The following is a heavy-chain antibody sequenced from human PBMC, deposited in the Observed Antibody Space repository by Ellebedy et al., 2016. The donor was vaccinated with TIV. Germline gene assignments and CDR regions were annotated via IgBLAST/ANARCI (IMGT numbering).Heavy chain of an antibody. D-gene: IGHD6-19*01. CDR2: IIPIFGTA. J-gene: IGHJ4*02. CDR1: GRTFSSYA. V-gene: IGHV1-69*13. CDR3: ASFYSSGWYALAFDY. Sequence: SVKVSXXASGRTFSSYAISWVRQAPGQGLEWMGGIIPIFGTANYAQKFQGRVTITADESTSTAYMELSSLRSEDTAVYYCASFYSSGWYALAFDYWGQGTLVTVSS.